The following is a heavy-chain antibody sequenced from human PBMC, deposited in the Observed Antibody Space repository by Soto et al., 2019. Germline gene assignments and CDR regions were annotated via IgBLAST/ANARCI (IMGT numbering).Heavy chain of an antibody. CDR3: ARGDGSYSYGMDV. CDR1: GYTFTAYY. D-gene: IGHD3-10*01. Sequence: QVQLVQSGAEVKKPGASVKVSCKASGYTFTAYYMHWVRQATGQGLEWMGCINPNSGGTNSAQKFQGWFTMTRNTSISTAYMELSRLRSDDTAVYYCARGDGSYSYGMDVWGQGTAVTVSS. CDR2: INPNSGGT. J-gene: IGHJ6*02. V-gene: IGHV1-2*04.